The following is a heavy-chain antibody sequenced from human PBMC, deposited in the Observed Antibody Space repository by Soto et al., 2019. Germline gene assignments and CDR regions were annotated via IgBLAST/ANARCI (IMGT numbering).Heavy chain of an antibody. CDR2: IYWDDDK. CDR1: GFSLSTYHMG. CDR3: AHAGDYDLLTFDH. J-gene: IGHJ4*02. D-gene: IGHD4-17*01. V-gene: IGHV2-5*02. Sequence: QITLKESGPTLVRPAQTLTLTCDFSGFSLSTYHMGGAWIRQPPGKALEWLALIYWDDDKRYSTSLTDSLATYKDTSSNQVVLTITNLDPGDTATYFCAHAGDYDLLTFDHWGPGTLVTFSS.